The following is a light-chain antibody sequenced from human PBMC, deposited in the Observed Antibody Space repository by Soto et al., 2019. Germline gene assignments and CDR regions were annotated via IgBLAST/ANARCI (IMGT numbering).Light chain of an antibody. CDR2: EVN. CDR3: SSYAGSNWYV. CDR1: NSDVGGYNY. Sequence: QSVLTQPPSASGSPGQSVTISCTGTNSDVGGYNYVSWYQQYPGKAPKLIIYEVNEPPSGVPDRFSGSKSGNTASLTVSGLQTADEADYYCSSYAGSNWYVFGTGTKLTVL. J-gene: IGLJ1*01. V-gene: IGLV2-8*01.